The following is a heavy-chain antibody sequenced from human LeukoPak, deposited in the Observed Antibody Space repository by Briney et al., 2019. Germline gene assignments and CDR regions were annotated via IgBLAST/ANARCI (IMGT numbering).Heavy chain of an antibody. V-gene: IGHV4-4*07. CDR3: AREGSVRGVIIRPFDY. D-gene: IGHD3-10*01. CDR1: GGSISSYY. J-gene: IGHJ4*02. Sequence: SETLSLTCTVSGGSISSYYWSWIRQPAGKGLEWIGRIYTSGSTNYNPSLKSRVTMSVDTSKNQFSLKLSSVTAADTAVYYCAREGSVRGVIIRPFDYRGQGTLVTVSS. CDR2: IYTSGST.